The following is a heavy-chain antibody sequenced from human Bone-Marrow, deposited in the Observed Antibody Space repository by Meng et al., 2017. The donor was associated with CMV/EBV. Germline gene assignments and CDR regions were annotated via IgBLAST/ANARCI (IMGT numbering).Heavy chain of an antibody. D-gene: IGHD3-9*01. CDR3: ATDVAVLRYFDLLFPVGWFDP. V-gene: IGHV4-59*12. CDR2: IYYSEST. Sequence: SETLSLTCTVSGGSISSYYWSWIRQPPGKGLEWIGYIYYSESTNYNPSLKIRVTISVDTSKNQFSLKLSFVTAADTAVYYCATDVAVLRYFDLLFPVGWFDPWGQGTLVTVSS. J-gene: IGHJ5*02. CDR1: GGSISSYY.